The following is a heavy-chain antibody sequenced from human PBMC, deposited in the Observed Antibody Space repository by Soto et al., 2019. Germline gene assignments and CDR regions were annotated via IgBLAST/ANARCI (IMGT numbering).Heavy chain of an antibody. Sequence: SETLSLTCTVSGGSISSDDYFWSWIRQPPGKGLEWVGFIYYSGTYYNPSLKSRAAISADTSKNQFSLRLSSVTAADTAVYYCARDLAYCASGSCYAKWGSWGQGTLVTVSS. CDR2: IYYSGT. J-gene: IGHJ5*02. V-gene: IGHV4-30-4*01. CDR3: ARDLAYCASGSCYAKWGS. D-gene: IGHD2-15*01. CDR1: GGSISSDDYF.